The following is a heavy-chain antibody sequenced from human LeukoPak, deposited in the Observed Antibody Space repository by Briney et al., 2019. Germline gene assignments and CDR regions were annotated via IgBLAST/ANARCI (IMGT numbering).Heavy chain of an antibody. CDR1: GGTFSSYA. CDR2: IIPIFGTA. J-gene: IGHJ3*02. D-gene: IGHD1-26*01. CDR3: ARFWEVLNAFDI. V-gene: IGHV1-69*05. Sequence: SVKVSCKASGGTFSSYAISWVRQAPGQGLEWMGRIIPIFGTANYAQKFQGRVTITTDESTSTAYMELSSLRSEDTAVYYCARFWEVLNAFDIWGQGTMVTVSS.